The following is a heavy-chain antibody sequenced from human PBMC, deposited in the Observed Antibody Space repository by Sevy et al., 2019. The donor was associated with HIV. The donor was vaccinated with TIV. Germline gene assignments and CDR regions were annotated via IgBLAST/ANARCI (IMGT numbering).Heavy chain of an antibody. D-gene: IGHD2-21*01. CDR2: IESKSEGGTT. J-gene: IGHJ2*01. Sequence: GGYPRLSCAASGFTFSNVWTSWVRQASGKGLEWIGRIESKSEGGTTDYAAPVKGRFSISRDESNDTVYLQMNSLKTEDTAVYYCTTMMRLFGDPNFWYFDLWGRGTLVTVSS. V-gene: IGHV3-15*04. CDR3: TTMMRLFGDPNFWYFDL. CDR1: GFTFSNVW.